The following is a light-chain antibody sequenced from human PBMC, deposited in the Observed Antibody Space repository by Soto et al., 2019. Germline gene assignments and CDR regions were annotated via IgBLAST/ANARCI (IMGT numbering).Light chain of an antibody. Sequence: DIVLTQSPVTLSVSPGEGATLSCRASQSFGTNLGWYQQKSGQAPRLLIYGTSIRATGIPARFSGSGSGTEFTLTISSLQSEDLAVYYCPKYDTWPLTFGGGTKVEIK. J-gene: IGKJ4*01. CDR2: GTS. CDR3: PKYDTWPLT. V-gene: IGKV3-15*01. CDR1: QSFGTN.